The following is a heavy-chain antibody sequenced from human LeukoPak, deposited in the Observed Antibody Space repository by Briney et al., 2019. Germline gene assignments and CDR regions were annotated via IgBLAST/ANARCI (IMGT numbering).Heavy chain of an antibody. Sequence: SETLSLTCAVYGGSFSGYYWSWIRQPPGKGLEWIGEINHCGSTNYNPSLKSRVTISVDTSKNQFSLKLSSVTAADTAVYYCARIQTTVTNLYYYYYGMDVWGKGTTVTVSS. CDR3: ARIQTTVTNLYYYYYGMDV. J-gene: IGHJ6*04. D-gene: IGHD4-17*01. CDR2: INHCGST. CDR1: GGSFSGYY. V-gene: IGHV4-34*01.